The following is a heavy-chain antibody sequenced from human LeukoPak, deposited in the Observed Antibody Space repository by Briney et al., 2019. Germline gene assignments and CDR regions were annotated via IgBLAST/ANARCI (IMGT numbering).Heavy chain of an antibody. CDR2: IYYSGST. V-gene: IGHV4-39*07. D-gene: IGHD5-24*01. J-gene: IGHJ4*02. CDR3: ARGPRWLQDYFNY. Sequence: SETLSLTCTVSGGSISSSTYYWGWIRQPPGKGLEWIGSIYYSGSTYYNPPLKSRVTISVDTSKNQFSLKLSSVTAADTAVYYCARGPRWLQDYFNYWGQGTLVTVSS. CDR1: GGSISSSTYY.